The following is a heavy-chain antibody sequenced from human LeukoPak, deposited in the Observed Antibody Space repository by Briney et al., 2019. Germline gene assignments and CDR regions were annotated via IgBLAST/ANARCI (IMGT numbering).Heavy chain of an antibody. V-gene: IGHV3-7*01. CDR3: ARDKTIWSGYYGHYDY. CDR1: GFTVSSNY. D-gene: IGHD3-3*01. Sequence: GGCLRLSCAASGFTVSSNYMSWVRQAPGKGLGWVASIKQEGSEKYYVDSVRGRVTISRDKAKNSMYMKMNRLRAEDTAVYYCARDKTIWSGYYGHYDYWGQGTLVTVSS. J-gene: IGHJ4*02. CDR2: IKQEGSEK.